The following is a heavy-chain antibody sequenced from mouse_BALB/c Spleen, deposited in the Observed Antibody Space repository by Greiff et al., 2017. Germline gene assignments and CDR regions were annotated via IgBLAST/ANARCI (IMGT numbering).Heavy chain of an antibody. V-gene: IGHV1-5*01. CDR2: IYPGNSDT. CDR1: GYTFTSYW. J-gene: IGHJ3*01. CDR3: TRSRELYYYVFAY. Sequence: EVQLQESGTVLARPGASVKMSCTASGYTFTSYWMHWVKQRPGQGLEWIGAIYPGNSDTSYNQKFKGKAKLTAVTSTSTAYMELSSLTNEDSAVYYWTRSRELYYYVFAYWGQGTLVTVSA. D-gene: IGHD1-1*01.